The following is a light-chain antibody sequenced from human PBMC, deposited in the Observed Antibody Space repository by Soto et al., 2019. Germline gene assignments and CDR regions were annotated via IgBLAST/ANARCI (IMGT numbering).Light chain of an antibody. CDR3: QQRSSYPRT. CDR1: QGIRSY. J-gene: IGKJ3*01. V-gene: IGKV1-9*01. CDR2: AAS. Sequence: DIQLTQSPSFLSASVGDRATITCRASQGIRSYLAWYQQKPGKAPNFLIYAASTWQSGVPSRFSGSGSGTEFTLTISSLQPEDFAIYYCQQRSSYPRTFGPGTRVDIK.